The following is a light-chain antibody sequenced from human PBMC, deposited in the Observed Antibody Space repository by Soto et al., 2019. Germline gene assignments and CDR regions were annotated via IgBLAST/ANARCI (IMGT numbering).Light chain of an antibody. CDR3: QHADSFPLIT. CDR2: AAS. V-gene: IGKV1-12*01. CDR1: EDISTW. J-gene: IGKJ5*01. Sequence: DIQMTHSPSSVSASVGDRITMACLVSEDISTWLAWYQQKPGKAPTRLIYAASSLQSGVPSRFSGSGSGTDFTLTISSLQPEDVATYYCQHADSFPLITFGQGTRLEIK.